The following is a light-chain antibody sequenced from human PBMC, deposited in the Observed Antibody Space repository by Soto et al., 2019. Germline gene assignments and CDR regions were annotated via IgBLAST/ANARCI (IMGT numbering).Light chain of an antibody. CDR2: DVS. Sequence: QSVLTQPRSVSGSPGQSVTISCTGTSSDVGGYNYVSWYQQHPGKAPKLMIYDVSKRPSGVPDRFSGPKSGNTASLTISGLQAEDEADYYCCSYAGSYTNVFGTGTKLTVL. CDR1: SSDVGGYNY. CDR3: CSYAGSYTNV. J-gene: IGLJ1*01. V-gene: IGLV2-11*01.